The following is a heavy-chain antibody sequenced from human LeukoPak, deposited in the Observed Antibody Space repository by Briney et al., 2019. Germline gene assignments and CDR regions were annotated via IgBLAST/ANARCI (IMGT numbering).Heavy chain of an antibody. J-gene: IGHJ4*02. CDR1: GFTFSSYS. Sequence: GGSLRLSCAASGFTFSSYSMNWVRQAPGKGLEWVAVIWYDGSNKYYADSVKGRFTISRDNSKNTLYLQMNSLRAEDTAVYYCATGSAAIHWPPFDYWGQGTLVTVSS. D-gene: IGHD6-13*01. CDR2: IWYDGSNK. V-gene: IGHV3-33*08. CDR3: ATGSAAIHWPPFDY.